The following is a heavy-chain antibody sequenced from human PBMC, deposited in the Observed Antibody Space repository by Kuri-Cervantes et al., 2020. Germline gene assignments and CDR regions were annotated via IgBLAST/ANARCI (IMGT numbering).Heavy chain of an antibody. D-gene: IGHD3-22*01. CDR1: GFTFSSYG. CDR2: IWYDGSNK. V-gene: IGHV3-33*08. Sequence: GESLKISCAAPGFTFSSYGMHWVRQAPGKGLEWVAVIWYDGSNKYYADSVKGRFTISRDNSKNTLYLQMNSLRAEDTAVYYCARAAGSYYYDSSGYYRVAVPPCDYWGHGTLVTVSS. CDR3: ARAAGSYYYDSSGYYRVAVPPCDY. J-gene: IGHJ4*01.